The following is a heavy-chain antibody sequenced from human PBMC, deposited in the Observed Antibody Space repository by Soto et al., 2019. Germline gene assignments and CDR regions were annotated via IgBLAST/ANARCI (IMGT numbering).Heavy chain of an antibody. V-gene: IGHV1-69*13. Sequence: SVKVSCKASGDTDTNYVISWVRQAPGQGLEWMGGIFPKFGTTYSAQKLQDRLTITADESTSTVYMQLSSLRLDDTAVYYCEAEMTFGKLSVVWGQGTTVTGSS. J-gene: IGHJ6*02. CDR1: GDTDTNYV. D-gene: IGHD3-16*02. CDR3: EAEMTFGKLSVV. CDR2: IFPKFGTT.